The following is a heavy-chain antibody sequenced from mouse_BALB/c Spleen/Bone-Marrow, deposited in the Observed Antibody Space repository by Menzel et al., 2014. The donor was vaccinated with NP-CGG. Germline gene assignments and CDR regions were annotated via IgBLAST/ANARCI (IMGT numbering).Heavy chain of an antibody. Sequence: VQLQQSGAELVKPGASVKLSCKASGYTFTSYDLNWVRQRPEQGLEWIGWIFPGDGSTKYNEKFKGKATLTTDKSSSTAYMQLSRLTSEDSAVYFCARRVYYDYDGGAWFAYWGQGTLVTVSA. V-gene: IGHV1S56*01. CDR3: ARRVYYDYDGGAWFAY. J-gene: IGHJ3*01. CDR2: IFPGDGST. CDR1: GYTFTSYD. D-gene: IGHD2-4*01.